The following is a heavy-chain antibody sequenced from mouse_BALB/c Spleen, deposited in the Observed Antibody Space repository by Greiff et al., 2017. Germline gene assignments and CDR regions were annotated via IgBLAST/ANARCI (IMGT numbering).Heavy chain of an antibody. D-gene: IGHD3-2*01. CDR2: ISSGGSYT. CDR1: GFTFSSYG. V-gene: IGHV5-6*01. CDR3: ARHGQLGLRRFAY. J-gene: IGHJ3*01. Sequence: EVQRVESGGDLVKPGGSLKLSCAASGFTFSSYGMSWVRQTPDKRLEWVATISSGGSYTYYPDSVKGRFTISRDNAKNTLYLQMSSLKSEDTAMYYCARHGQLGLRRFAYWGQGTLVTVSA.